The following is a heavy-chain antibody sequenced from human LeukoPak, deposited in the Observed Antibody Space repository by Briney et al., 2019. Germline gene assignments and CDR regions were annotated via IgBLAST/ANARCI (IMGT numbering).Heavy chain of an antibody. J-gene: IGHJ4*02. D-gene: IGHD1-26*01. CDR2: INHSGST. V-gene: IGHV4-34*01. CDR3: ARHLSPRYSGSSRSPFDY. CDR1: GGSFSGYY. Sequence: SETLSLTCAVYGGSFSGYYWSWIRQPPGKGLEWIGEINHSGSTNYNPSLKSRVTISVDTSKNQFSLKLSSVTAADTAVYYCARHLSPRYSGSSRSPFDYWGQGTLVTVSS.